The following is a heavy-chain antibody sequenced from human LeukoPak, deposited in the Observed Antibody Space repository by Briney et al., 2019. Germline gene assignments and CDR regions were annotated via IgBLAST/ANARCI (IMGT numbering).Heavy chain of an antibody. J-gene: IGHJ4*02. CDR2: INPNTGAT. Sequence: GASVKVSCKASGYIFTGYYVHWVRQAPGQGLEWMGWINPNTGATNYAQKFQGRVTMTRDTSISTAYMELSRLRSDDTAVYYCARSYYDSSGYSDYWDQGTLVTVSS. CDR1: GYIFTGYY. D-gene: IGHD3-22*01. V-gene: IGHV1-2*02. CDR3: ARSYYDSSGYSDY.